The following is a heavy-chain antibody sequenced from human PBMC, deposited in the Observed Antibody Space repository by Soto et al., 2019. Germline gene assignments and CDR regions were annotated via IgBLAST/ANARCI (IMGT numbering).Heavy chain of an antibody. Sequence: GGSLRLSCAASGFTFSSYGMSWVRQAPRKGLEWVSTIRGSTDSANYADSVKGRFTISRDNSKNMLYLQMDSLRADDTAVYYCAKHLWFGESVFDPWGQGTLVTVSS. CDR3: AKHLWFGESVFDP. CDR2: IRGSTDSA. CDR1: GFTFSSYG. V-gene: IGHV3-23*01. J-gene: IGHJ5*02. D-gene: IGHD3-10*01.